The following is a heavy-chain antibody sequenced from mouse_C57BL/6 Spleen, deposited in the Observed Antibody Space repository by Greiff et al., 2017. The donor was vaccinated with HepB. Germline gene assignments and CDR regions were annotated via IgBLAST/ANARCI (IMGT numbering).Heavy chain of an antibody. V-gene: IGHV1-52*01. CDR2: IDPSDSET. Sequence: QVQLKQPGAELVRPGSSVKLSCKASGYTFTSYWMHWVKQRPIQGLEWIGNIDPSDSETHYNQKFKDKATLTVDKSSSTAYMQLSSLTSEDSAVYYCARSYYYGRAHWYFDVWGTGTTVTVSS. CDR3: ARSYYYGRAHWYFDV. J-gene: IGHJ1*03. CDR1: GYTFTSYW. D-gene: IGHD1-1*01.